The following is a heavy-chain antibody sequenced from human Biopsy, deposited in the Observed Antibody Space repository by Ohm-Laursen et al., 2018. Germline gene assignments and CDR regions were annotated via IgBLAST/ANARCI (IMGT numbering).Heavy chain of an antibody. V-gene: IGHV1-69*06. CDR2: NIPILGTG. J-gene: IGHJ1*01. CDR3: ATKLTGYFHH. CDR1: GGTLSNYG. D-gene: IGHD3-9*01. Sequence: SSVKVSCKAPGGTLSNYGVNWVRQAPGQGLEWLGGNIPILGTGNYAQKFQDRVTVAADTSTSTATMDLRSLRSDDTAVYYCATKLTGYFHHWGQGTLVIVSS.